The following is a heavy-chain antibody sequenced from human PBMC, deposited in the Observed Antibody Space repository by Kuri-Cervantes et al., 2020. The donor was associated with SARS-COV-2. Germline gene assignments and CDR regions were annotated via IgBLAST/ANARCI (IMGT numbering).Heavy chain of an antibody. J-gene: IGHJ4*02. V-gene: IGHV4-39*02. Sequence: SETLSLTCTVSGGSISSSSYYWGWIRQPPGKGLEWIGSIYYSGSTYYNPSLKSRVTISVDTSRNQFSLKLSSVTAADTAVYFCAREKYSGRVDYWGQGTLVTVSS. CDR2: IYYSGST. D-gene: IGHD1-26*01. CDR3: AREKYSGRVDY. CDR1: GGSISSSSYY.